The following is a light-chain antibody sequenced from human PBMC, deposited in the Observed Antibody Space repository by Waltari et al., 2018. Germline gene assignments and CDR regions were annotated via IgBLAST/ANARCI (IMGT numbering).Light chain of an antibody. CDR3: QQTDSFPLT. J-gene: IGKJ4*01. CDR2: AAS. V-gene: IGKV1-12*01. CDR1: QVVSTW. Sequence: DIQMTQSPSSVSASIGDRVTISCLASQVVSTWVAWYQQKPGKAPNLLIYAASSLQSGVPSRFSGSGSVTDFTLTISGLQPEDFTIYFCQQTDSFPLTFGGGTKVELK.